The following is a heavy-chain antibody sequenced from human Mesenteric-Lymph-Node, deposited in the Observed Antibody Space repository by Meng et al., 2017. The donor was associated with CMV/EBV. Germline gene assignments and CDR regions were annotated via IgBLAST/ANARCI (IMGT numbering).Heavy chain of an antibody. CDR3: TGDSVSNPNLDY. V-gene: IGHV3-66*01. CDR2: IYRGDNT. CDR1: GFNVRDKY. Sequence: EVHLVESGGGLVQPGGSLRLSCEASGFNVRDKYMSWVRQAQGKGLEWVCIIYRGDNTYYIDSVKDRFTVSRDNSKNTMYLQMHSLRVEDTAVYYCTGDSVSNPNLDYWGQGTLVTVSS. J-gene: IGHJ4*02. D-gene: IGHD3-10*01.